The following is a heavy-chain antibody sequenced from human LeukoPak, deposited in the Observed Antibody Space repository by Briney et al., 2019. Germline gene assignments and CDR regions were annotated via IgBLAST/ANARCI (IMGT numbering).Heavy chain of an antibody. J-gene: IGHJ3*02. D-gene: IGHD2-15*01. CDR1: GYSISSGYY. V-gene: IGHV4-38-2*02. CDR2: IYHSGST. Sequence: SETLSLTCTVSGYSISSGYYWGWIRQPPGKGLEWIGSIYHSGSTYYSPSLKSRVTISVDTSKNQFSLKLSSVTAADTAVYYCARNRGTDDAFDIWGQGTMVTVSS. CDR3: ARNRGTDDAFDI.